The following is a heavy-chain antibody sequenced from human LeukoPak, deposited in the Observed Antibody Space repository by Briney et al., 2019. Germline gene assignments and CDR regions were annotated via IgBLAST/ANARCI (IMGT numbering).Heavy chain of an antibody. CDR1: GGTFSSYA. CDR3: ARSTYYYDSSGYYYVLDY. Sequence: SVKVSCKASGGTFSSYAISWVRQAPGQGLEWMGRIIPIFGTANYAQTFQGRVTITTDESTSTAYMELSSLRSEDTAVYYCARSTYYYDSSGYYYVLDYWGQGTLVTVSS. D-gene: IGHD3-22*01. CDR2: IIPIFGTA. V-gene: IGHV1-69*05. J-gene: IGHJ4*02.